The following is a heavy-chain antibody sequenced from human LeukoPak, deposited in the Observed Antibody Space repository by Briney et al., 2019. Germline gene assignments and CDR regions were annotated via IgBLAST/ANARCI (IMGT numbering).Heavy chain of an antibody. CDR1: GFTVSSNY. CDR3: ARTGKGGSYSDY. CDR2: IYSGGGT. V-gene: IGHV3-53*01. Sequence: GGSLRLSCAASGFTVSSNYMSWVRQAPGKGLEWVSVIYSGGGTYYADSVKGRFTISRDNSKNTLFLQMNSLRAEDTAVYYCARTGKGGSYSDYWGQGTLVTVSS. D-gene: IGHD1-26*01. J-gene: IGHJ4*02.